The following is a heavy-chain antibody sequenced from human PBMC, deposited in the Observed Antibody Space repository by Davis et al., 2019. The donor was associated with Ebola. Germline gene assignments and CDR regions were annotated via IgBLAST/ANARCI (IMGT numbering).Heavy chain of an antibody. V-gene: IGHV5-51*01. J-gene: IGHJ3*02. D-gene: IGHD1-20*01. CDR1: GNSFASHW. CDR2: IYTGDSDT. Sequence: GESLKISCKYSGNSFASHWIGWVRQMPGKGLEWMGIIYTGDSDTRSSPSFRGRVTISADKSMKTAFLQWSSLKASDTAMYYCASLRRTITGMDDAFDIWGQGTMVTVSP. CDR3: ASLRRTITGMDDAFDI.